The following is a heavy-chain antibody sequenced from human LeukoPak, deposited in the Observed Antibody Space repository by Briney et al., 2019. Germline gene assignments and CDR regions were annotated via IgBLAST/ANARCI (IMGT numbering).Heavy chain of an antibody. J-gene: IGHJ6*02. V-gene: IGHV4-59*01. Sequence: SETLSLTCTVSGGSISSYYWSWIRQPPGKGLEWIGYIYYSGSTNYSPSLKSRVTISVDTSKNQFSLKLSSVTAADTAVYYCARHNSSGWYYYYYGMDVWGQGTTVTVSS. CDR2: IYYSGST. CDR1: GGSISSYY. D-gene: IGHD6-19*01. CDR3: ARHNSSGWYYYYYGMDV.